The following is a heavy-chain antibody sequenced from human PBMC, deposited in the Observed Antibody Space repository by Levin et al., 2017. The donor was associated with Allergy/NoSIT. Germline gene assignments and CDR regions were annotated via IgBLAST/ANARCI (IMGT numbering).Heavy chain of an antibody. V-gene: IGHV4-61*02. CDR3: ATYAGGRGGSGS. CDR2: IDTGGT. J-gene: IGHJ5*02. Sequence: NSSETLSLTCSVSGASISSGSYHWSWIRQPAGKGLEWIGRIDTGGTAYNPSLRSRVTISLDTSKNQFSLNLNSVTAADTAVYYCATYAGGRGGSGSWGQGTLVTVSS. CDR1: GASISSGSYH. D-gene: IGHD6-19*01.